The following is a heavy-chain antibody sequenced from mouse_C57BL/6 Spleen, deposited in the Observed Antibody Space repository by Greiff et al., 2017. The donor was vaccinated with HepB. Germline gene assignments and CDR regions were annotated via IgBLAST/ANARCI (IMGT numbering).Heavy chain of an antibody. J-gene: IGHJ2*01. CDR3: ARRLYSNPYYFDY. CDR1: GYTFTSYW. V-gene: IGHV1-55*01. CDR2: IYPGSGST. Sequence: QVQLQQPGAELVKPGASVKMSCKASGYTFTSYWITWVKQRPGQGLEWIGYIYPGSGSTNYNEKLKSKATLTVDTSSSTAYMQLSSLTSEDSAVYYCARRLYSNPYYFDYWGQGTTLTVSS. D-gene: IGHD2-5*01.